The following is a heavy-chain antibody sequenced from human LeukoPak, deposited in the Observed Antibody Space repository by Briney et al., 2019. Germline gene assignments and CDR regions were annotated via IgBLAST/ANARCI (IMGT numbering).Heavy chain of an antibody. V-gene: IGHV3-53*01. D-gene: IGHD5-12*01. Sequence: GGSLRLSCAASGFTVSNTYMSWVRQAPGKGLEWVSVIHSGGTTNYADSVQGRFTISRDNSKTTVYLHMNSLRAEDTAVYYCARDSDSGYGPFASWGQGTLVTVSS. CDR3: ARDSDSGYGPFAS. CDR2: IHSGGTT. CDR1: GFTVSNTY. J-gene: IGHJ4*02.